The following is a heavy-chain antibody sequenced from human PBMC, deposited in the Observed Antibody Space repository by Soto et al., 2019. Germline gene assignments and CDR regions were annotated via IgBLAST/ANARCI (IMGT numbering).Heavy chain of an antibody. CDR2: ISAYNGNT. J-gene: IGHJ6*02. D-gene: IGHD3-3*01. V-gene: IGHV1-18*04. CDR3: ARDLTDFWSGPIPPHYYYGMDV. Sequence: VASVKVSCKASGYTFTSYGISWVRQAPGQGLEWMGWISAYNGNTNYAQKVQGRVTMTTDTSTSTAYMELRSLRSDDTAVYYCARDLTDFWSGPIPPHYYYGMDVWGQGTTVTVSS. CDR1: GYTFTSYG.